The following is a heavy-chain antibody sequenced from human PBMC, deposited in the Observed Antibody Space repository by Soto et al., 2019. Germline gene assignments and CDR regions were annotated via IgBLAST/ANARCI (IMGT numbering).Heavy chain of an antibody. J-gene: IGHJ5*02. CDR2: IYYSGST. CDR1: WDSISSYD. CDR3: ARGMVGYNWNYRWFDP. Sequence: ALETLSRTCTVSWDSISSYDGTWILQPPGKGLEWIGYIYYSGSTNYSPSLRSRVTISIDTSKNQFFPTLTSVTDADTDIYFCARGMVGYNWNYRWFDPWGQGTLVTVSS. V-gene: IGHV4-59*01. D-gene: IGHD1-7*01.